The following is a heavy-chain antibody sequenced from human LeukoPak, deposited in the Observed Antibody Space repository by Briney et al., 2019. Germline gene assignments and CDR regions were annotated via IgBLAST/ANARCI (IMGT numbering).Heavy chain of an antibody. V-gene: IGHV4-4*07. J-gene: IGHJ6*03. CDR3: ARALAARPHYYYYYYMDV. Sequence: PSVTLSLTCTVSGGSISSYYWSWIRQPAGKGLEWIGRIYTSGSANYNPSLKSRVTISVDTSKNQFSLKLSSVTAADTAVYYCARALAARPHYYYYYYMDVWGKGTTVTVSS. CDR1: GGSISSYY. CDR2: IYTSGSA. D-gene: IGHD6-6*01.